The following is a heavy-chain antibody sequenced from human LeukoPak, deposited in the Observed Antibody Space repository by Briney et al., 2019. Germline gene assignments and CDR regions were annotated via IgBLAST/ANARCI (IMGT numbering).Heavy chain of an antibody. Sequence: ASVKVSCKASGGTFSSYAISWVRQAPGQGLEWMGGIIPIFGTANYAQKFQGRVTITADKSTSTAYMELSSLRSEDTAVYYCARAPKIWFGDPFFDYWGQGTLVTVSS. CDR1: GGTFSSYA. J-gene: IGHJ4*02. D-gene: IGHD3-10*01. CDR3: ARAPKIWFGDPFFDY. CDR2: IIPIFGTA. V-gene: IGHV1-69*06.